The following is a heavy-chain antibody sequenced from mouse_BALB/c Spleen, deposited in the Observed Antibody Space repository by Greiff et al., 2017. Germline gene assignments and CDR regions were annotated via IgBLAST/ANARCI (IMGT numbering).Heavy chain of an antibody. CDR1: GYTFTSYW. J-gene: IGHJ3*01. Sequence: VKLQESGAELAKPGASVKMSCKASGYTFTSYWMHWVKQRPGQGLEWIGYINPSTGYTEYNQKFKDKATLTADKSSSTAYMQLSSLTSEDSAVYYCARFDYEAWFAYWGQGTLVTVSA. V-gene: IGHV1-7*01. CDR2: INPSTGYT. D-gene: IGHD2-4*01. CDR3: ARFDYEAWFAY.